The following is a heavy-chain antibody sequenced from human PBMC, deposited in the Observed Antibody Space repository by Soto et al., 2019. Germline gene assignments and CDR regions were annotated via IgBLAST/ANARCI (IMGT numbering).Heavy chain of an antibody. J-gene: IGHJ4*02. Sequence: PGGSLRLSCAASGFTFSSYAMSWVRQAPGKGLEWVSAISGSGGSTYYADSVKGRFTISRDNSKNTLYLQMNSLRAEDTAVYYCAKGSTIFGVVPYYFDYWGQGTLVTVSS. CDR1: GFTFSSYA. CDR3: AKGSTIFGVVPYYFDY. V-gene: IGHV3-23*01. D-gene: IGHD3-3*01. CDR2: ISGSGGST.